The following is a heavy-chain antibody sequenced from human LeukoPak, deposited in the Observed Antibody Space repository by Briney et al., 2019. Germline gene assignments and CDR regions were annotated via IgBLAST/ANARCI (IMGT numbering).Heavy chain of an antibody. J-gene: IGHJ4*02. Sequence: PGGSLRLSCAASGFTFCSYGMHWVRQAPGKGLEGVAFIWYDGSNKYYADSVKGRFTISRDKSKNTLYLQINSLRAEDTAVYYCAKNSGTNYYDTNGYFDYWGQGTLVTVSS. D-gene: IGHD3-22*01. V-gene: IGHV3-30*02. CDR1: GFTFCSYG. CDR3: AKNSGTNYYDTNGYFDY. CDR2: IWYDGSNK.